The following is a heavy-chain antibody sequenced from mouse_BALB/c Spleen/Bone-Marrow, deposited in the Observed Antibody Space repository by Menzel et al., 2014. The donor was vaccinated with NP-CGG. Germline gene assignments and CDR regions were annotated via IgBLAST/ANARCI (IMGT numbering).Heavy chain of an antibody. D-gene: IGHD2-3*01. CDR1: GFTFSSYG. CDR2: ISGGGSK. Sequence: EVKLVESGGGLVKPGGSLKLSCAASGFTFSSYGMSWVRQTPEKRLEGVASISGGGSKYYPDNGKGPITTSRDNARNILYLQMSGLRSEDTAMYYCARKGWLLFDYWGQGTTLTVSS. V-gene: IGHV5-6-5*01. J-gene: IGHJ2*01. CDR3: ARKGWLLFDY.